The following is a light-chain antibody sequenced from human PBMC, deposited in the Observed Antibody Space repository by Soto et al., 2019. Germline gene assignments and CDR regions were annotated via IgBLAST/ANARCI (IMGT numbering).Light chain of an antibody. V-gene: IGKV3-15*01. J-gene: IGKJ3*01. Sequence: EIVMTQSPATLSVSPGERATLSCRASQSVSSNLAWYQQKPGQAPRLLIYGASTRATGIPARFSGSGSGTEFTLTISSLQSEDFAVYFCQQYNTWPFTFGPGTIVDIK. CDR1: QSVSSN. CDR2: GAS. CDR3: QQYNTWPFT.